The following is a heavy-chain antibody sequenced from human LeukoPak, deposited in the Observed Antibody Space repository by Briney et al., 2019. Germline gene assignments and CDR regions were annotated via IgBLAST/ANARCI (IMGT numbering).Heavy chain of an antibody. CDR2: INHSGST. CDR1: GGSFSGYY. V-gene: IGHV4-34*01. CDR3: ARGSTRQWRDAFDI. J-gene: IGHJ3*02. Sequence: KPSETLFLTCAVYGGSFSGYYWSWIRQPPGKGLEWIGEINHSGSTNYNPSLKSRVTISVDTSKNQFSLKLISVTPADTAVYYCARGSTRQWRDAFDIWGQGTMVTVSS. D-gene: IGHD6-19*01.